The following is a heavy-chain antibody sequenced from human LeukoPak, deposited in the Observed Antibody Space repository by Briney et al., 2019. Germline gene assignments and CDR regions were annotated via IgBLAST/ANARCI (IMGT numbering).Heavy chain of an antibody. CDR3: AREDTAMVVGYYYYGMDV. V-gene: IGHV3-48*04. CDR1: GFTFSSYS. Sequence: GGSLRLSCAASGFTFSSYSMNWVRQAPGKGLEWVSYISSSSSTIYYADSVKGRFTISRDNAKNTLYLQMNSLRAEDTAVYYCAREDTAMVVGYYYYGMDVWGQGTTVTVSS. D-gene: IGHD5-18*01. J-gene: IGHJ6*02. CDR2: ISSSSSTI.